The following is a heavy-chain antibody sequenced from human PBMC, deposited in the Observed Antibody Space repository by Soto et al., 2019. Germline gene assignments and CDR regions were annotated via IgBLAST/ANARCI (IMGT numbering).Heavy chain of an antibody. J-gene: IGHJ6*02. CDR2: IWYDGSNK. CDR1: GFTFSSYG. CDR3: ARNGVCYNFVCGMDV. D-gene: IGHD2-8*01. V-gene: IGHV3-33*01. Sequence: QVQLVESGGGVVQPGRSLRLSCAASGFTFSSYGMHWVRQAPGKGLEWVAVIWYDGSNKYYADSVKGRFTISRDNSKNTLYLQMNSLRAEDTAVYYCARNGVCYNFVCGMDVWGQGTTVTVSS.